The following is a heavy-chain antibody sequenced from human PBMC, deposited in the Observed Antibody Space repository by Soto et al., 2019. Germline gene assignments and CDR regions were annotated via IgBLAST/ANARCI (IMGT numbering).Heavy chain of an antibody. V-gene: IGHV3-74*01. CDR2: INSDGSST. J-gene: IGHJ4*02. CDR3: AREGVIQLWDPLDY. CDR1: GFTFSSYW. D-gene: IGHD5-18*01. Sequence: EVQLVESGGGLVQPGGSLRLSCAASGFTFSSYWMHWVRQAPGKGLVWVSRINSDGSSTSYADSVKGRFTISRDNAKNTRYLQMNSLRAEDTAVYYCAREGVIQLWDPLDYWGQGTLVTVSS.